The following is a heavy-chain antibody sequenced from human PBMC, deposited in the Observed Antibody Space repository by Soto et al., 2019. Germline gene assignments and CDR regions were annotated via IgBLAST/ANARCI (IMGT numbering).Heavy chain of an antibody. CDR3: VPLCRECSTTTPS. Sequence: EVQLLESGGGLVQPGGSLRLSCAASGFTFSTYAMSWVRQAPRKGLEWVSAISGNGGDYTYYADSVKGRVTISRDNCKNTLYLQMNSLRAEDTAVYYCVPLCRECSTTTPSWGQGTLVTVSS. CDR1: GFTFSTYA. CDR2: ISGNGGDYT. J-gene: IGHJ4*02. V-gene: IGHV3-23*01. D-gene: IGHD2-2*01.